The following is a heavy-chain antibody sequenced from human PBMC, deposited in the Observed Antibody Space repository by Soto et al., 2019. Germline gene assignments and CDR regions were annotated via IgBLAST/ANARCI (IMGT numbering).Heavy chain of an antibody. CDR1: GGSISSSNW. D-gene: IGHD6-13*01. J-gene: IGHJ4*02. V-gene: IGHV4-4*02. Sequence: QVQLQESGPGLVKPSGTLSLTCAVSGGSISSSNWWSWVRQPPGKGLEWIGEINHSGSTNYNPSLKSRVTISVDKATNQFSLKLSSVTAAETAVYYCARTGAIAAAGTHDWGQGAPENVSS. CDR2: INHSGST. CDR3: ARTGAIAAAGTHD.